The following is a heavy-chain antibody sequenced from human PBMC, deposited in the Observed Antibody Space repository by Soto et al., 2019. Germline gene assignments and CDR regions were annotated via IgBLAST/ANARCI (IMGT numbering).Heavy chain of an antibody. CDR3: TNSGWSFDY. Sequence: EVQLVESGGGLVQPGGSLRLSCAASGFTVSSNYMSWVRQAPGKGLEWVSVIYSGGSTYYADSVKGRFAITRDNSKNALSLQMNSLRAEVTAVYYCTNSGWSFDYWGQGTLVTVSS. J-gene: IGHJ4*02. CDR2: IYSGGST. CDR1: GFTVSSNY. D-gene: IGHD6-19*01. V-gene: IGHV3-66*01.